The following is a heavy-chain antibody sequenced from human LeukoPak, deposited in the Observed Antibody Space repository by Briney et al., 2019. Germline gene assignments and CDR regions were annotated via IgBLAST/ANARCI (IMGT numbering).Heavy chain of an antibody. CDR3: ARVEGDKYDY. V-gene: IGHV3-21*01. J-gene: IGHJ4*02. CDR2: ISSSSSYI. D-gene: IGHD1-1*01. Sequence: GGSLRLSCAASGFTFSSYGMNWVRQAPGKGLEWVSSISSSSSYIYYADSVKGRFTISRDNAKNSLYLQMNSLRAEDTAVYYCARVEGDKYDYWGQGTLVTVSS. CDR1: GFTFSSYG.